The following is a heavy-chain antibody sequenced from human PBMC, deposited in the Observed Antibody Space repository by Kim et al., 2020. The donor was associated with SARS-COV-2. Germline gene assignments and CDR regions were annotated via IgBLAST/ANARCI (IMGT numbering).Heavy chain of an antibody. Sequence: SVKVSCKASGGTFSSYAISWVRQAPGQGLEWMGGIIPIFGTANYAQKFQGRVTITADESTSKAYMELSSLRSEDTAVYYCAREEVEASVVVPATPQFDYWGQGTLVTVSS. D-gene: IGHD2-21*02. J-gene: IGHJ4*02. CDR1: GGTFSSYA. CDR3: AREEVEASVVVPATPQFDY. CDR2: IIPIFGTA. V-gene: IGHV1-69*13.